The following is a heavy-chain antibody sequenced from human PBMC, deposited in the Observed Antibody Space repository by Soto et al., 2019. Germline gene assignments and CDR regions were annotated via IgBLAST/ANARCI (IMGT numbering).Heavy chain of an antibody. J-gene: IGHJ5*02. CDR3: ARGQAAVGLDP. V-gene: IGHV1-18*01. CDR1: GYTFINYG. D-gene: IGHD6-13*01. CDR2: ISPYNGET. Sequence: QVQLVQSGAEVRKPGASVKVSCKASGYTFINYGLSWVRQAPGQGLEWMGWISPYNGETNYAQKLQGRVIMTTDTSAATAYMELRSLRSDDTAFSYCARGQAAVGLDPWGQGTLVTVSS.